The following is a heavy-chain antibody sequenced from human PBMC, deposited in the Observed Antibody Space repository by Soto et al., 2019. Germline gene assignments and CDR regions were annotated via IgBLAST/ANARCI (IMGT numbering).Heavy chain of an antibody. CDR3: ARDRVRGSGSYYPFQH. J-gene: IGHJ1*01. Sequence: SETLSLTCTVSGGSISSGGYYWSWIRQHPGKGLEWIGYIYYSGSTYYNPSLKSRVTISVDTSKNQFSLKLSSVTAADTAVYYCARDRVRGSGSYYPFQHCGQGTLVTVSS. CDR1: GGSISSGGYY. D-gene: IGHD3-10*01. CDR2: IYYSGST. V-gene: IGHV4-31*03.